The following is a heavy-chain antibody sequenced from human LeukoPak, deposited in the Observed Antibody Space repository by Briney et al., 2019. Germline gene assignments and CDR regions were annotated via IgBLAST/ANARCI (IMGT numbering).Heavy chain of an antibody. J-gene: IGHJ4*02. D-gene: IGHD3-10*01. CDR1: GFTFSSYW. Sequence: GGSLRLSCVASGFTFSSYWMHWVRQAPGKGLVWVSRVISDGGSATYADSVKGRFTISRDNAKNAMYLQMNSLRAEDTAVYYCVRDSYYHPDYWGQGTLVTVSS. CDR3: VRDSYYHPDY. CDR2: VISDGGSA. V-gene: IGHV3-74*01.